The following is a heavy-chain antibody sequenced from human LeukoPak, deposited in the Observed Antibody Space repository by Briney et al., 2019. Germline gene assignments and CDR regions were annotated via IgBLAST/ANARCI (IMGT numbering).Heavy chain of an antibody. J-gene: IGHJ4*02. V-gene: IGHV3-66*01. CDR1: GFTVSSNY. CDR2: IYTSGST. D-gene: IGHD3-22*01. CDR3: ARVIGSSGYDY. Sequence: GGSLRLSCAASGFTVSSNYMSWVRQAPGKGLEWVSLIYTSGSTYYADSVKGRFTISRDISKNTLYLQMNSLRAEDTAVYYCARVIGSSGYDYWGQGTLVTVSS.